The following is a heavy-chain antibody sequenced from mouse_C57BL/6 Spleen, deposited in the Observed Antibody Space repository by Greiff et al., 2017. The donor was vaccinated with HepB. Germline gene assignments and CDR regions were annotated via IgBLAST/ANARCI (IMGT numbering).Heavy chain of an antibody. CDR1: GFSLTSYG. D-gene: IGHD1-1*01. CDR2: IWRGGST. V-gene: IGHV2-5*01. Sequence: QVQLQQSGPGLVQPSQSLSITCTVSGFSLTSYGVHWVRQSPGKGLEWLGVIWRGGSTDYNAAFMSRLSITKDNSKSQVFFKMNSLQADDTAIYYCAKTGYYGSPHFDYWGQGTTLTVSS. CDR3: AKTGYYGSPHFDY. J-gene: IGHJ2*01.